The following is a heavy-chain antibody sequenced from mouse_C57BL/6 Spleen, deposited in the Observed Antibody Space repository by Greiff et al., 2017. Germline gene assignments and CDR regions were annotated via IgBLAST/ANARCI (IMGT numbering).Heavy chain of an antibody. Sequence: EVQGVESGGGLVKPGGSLKLSCAASGFTFSSYTMSWVRQTPEKRLEWVATISGGGGNTYYPDSVKGRFTISRDNAKNTLYLQMSSLRSEDTALYYCARHDYYYGSSPYYCDYWGQGTTLTVSS. V-gene: IGHV5-9*01. CDR2: ISGGGGNT. J-gene: IGHJ2*01. CDR1: GFTFSSYT. CDR3: ARHDYYYGSSPYYCDY. D-gene: IGHD1-1*01.